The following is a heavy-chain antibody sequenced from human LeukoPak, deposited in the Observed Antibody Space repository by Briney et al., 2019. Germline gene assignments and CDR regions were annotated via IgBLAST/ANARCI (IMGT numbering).Heavy chain of an antibody. J-gene: IGHJ3*02. CDR2: ISGSGGST. V-gene: IGHV3-23*01. D-gene: IGHD3-10*01. Sequence: GGSLRLSCAASGFTFSSYAMSWVRQAPGKGLEWVSAISGSGGSTYYADSVKGRFTISRDNSKNTLYLQMNSLRAEDTALYYCAKKGSGMVGAFDIWGQGTMVTVSS. CDR1: GFTFSSYA. CDR3: AKKGSGMVGAFDI.